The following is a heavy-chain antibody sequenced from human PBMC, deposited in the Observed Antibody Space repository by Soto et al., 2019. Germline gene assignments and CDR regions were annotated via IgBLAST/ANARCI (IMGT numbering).Heavy chain of an antibody. D-gene: IGHD1-26*01. J-gene: IGHJ5*02. V-gene: IGHV4-61*01. Sequence: SETLSLTCTVSGGSVSSGSYYWIWIRQPPGKGLEWIGYIYYSGSTNYNPSLKSRVTISVDTSKNQFSLKLSSVTAADTAVYYCAARGWELLRNWFDPWGQGTLVTVSS. CDR2: IYYSGST. CDR3: AARGWELLRNWFDP. CDR1: GGSVSSGSYY.